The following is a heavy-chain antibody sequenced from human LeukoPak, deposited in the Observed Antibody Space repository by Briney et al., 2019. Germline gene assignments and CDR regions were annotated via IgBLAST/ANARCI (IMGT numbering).Heavy chain of an antibody. CDR2: ISSSSSYI. D-gene: IGHD4-11*01. Sequence: GGSLSLSCAASGFTFSSYSMNWVRQAPGKGLEWVSSISSSSSYIYYADSVKGRFTISRDNAKNSLYLQMNSLRAEDTAVYYCARDQLTTVFLGIGDYYYMDVWGKGTTVTVSS. J-gene: IGHJ6*03. V-gene: IGHV3-21*01. CDR3: ARDQLTTVFLGIGDYYYMDV. CDR1: GFTFSSYS.